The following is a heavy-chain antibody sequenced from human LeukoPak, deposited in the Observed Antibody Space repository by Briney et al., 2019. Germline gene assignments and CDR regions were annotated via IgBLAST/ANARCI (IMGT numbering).Heavy chain of an antibody. V-gene: IGHV6-1*01. CDR2: TYYRSKWYN. Sequence: SQTLSLTCAISVDSASGKSAASNWIRQSPSRGLEWLGRTYYRSKWYNDYAVSVKGRITINPDTSKNQFSLQLNSVTPEDTAVYYCARTRGISVSWGQGTLVTVSS. J-gene: IGHJ5*02. CDR1: VDSASGKSAA. CDR3: ARTRGISVS. D-gene: IGHD3-3*02.